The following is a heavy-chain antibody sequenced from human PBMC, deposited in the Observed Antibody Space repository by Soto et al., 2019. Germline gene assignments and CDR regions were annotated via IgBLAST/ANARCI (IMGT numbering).Heavy chain of an antibody. CDR3: ARGGSGRYEDVDY. CDR1: GFTFGSYS. D-gene: IGHD6-19*01. Sequence: GGSLRLSCAASGFTFGSYSMNWVRQAPGKGLEWVSSISTSSSYIHYADSVKGRFTISRDNAKNSMYLQMNSLRAEDTAVYYCARGGSGRYEDVDYWGQGTLVTVSS. V-gene: IGHV3-21*01. J-gene: IGHJ4*02. CDR2: ISTSSSYI.